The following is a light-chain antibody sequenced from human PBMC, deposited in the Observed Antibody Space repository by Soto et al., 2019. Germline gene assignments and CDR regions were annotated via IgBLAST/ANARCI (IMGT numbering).Light chain of an antibody. CDR1: QSVSSTY. V-gene: IGKV3-20*01. Sequence: EIVLTQSPGTLSLSPGERATLSCRASQSVSSTYLAWYQQNPGQAPRLLIYGASSRATGIPDRFSGSGSGTDFTLTISRLEPEDFAVYFCQQSGSSSYTFGQGTKLEIK. CDR3: QQSGSSSYT. CDR2: GAS. J-gene: IGKJ2*01.